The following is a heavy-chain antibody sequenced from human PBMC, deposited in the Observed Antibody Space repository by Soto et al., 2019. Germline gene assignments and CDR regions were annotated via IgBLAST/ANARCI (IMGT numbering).Heavy chain of an antibody. CDR1: GGSISSYY. J-gene: IGHJ4*02. V-gene: IGHV4-59*01. CDR2: IYYSGST. CDR3: ARLGVTTIGEIDY. D-gene: IGHD4-4*01. Sequence: SETLSLTCTVSGGSISSYYWSLIRQPPGKGLEWIGYIYYSGSTNYNPSLKSRVTISVDTSKNQFSLKLSSVTAADTAVYYCARLGVTTIGEIDYWGQGTLVTVSS.